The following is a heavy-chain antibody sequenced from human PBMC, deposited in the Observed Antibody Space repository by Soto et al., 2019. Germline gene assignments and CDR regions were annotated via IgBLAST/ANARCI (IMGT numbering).Heavy chain of an antibody. D-gene: IGHD2-15*01. CDR1: GFTFRTYT. V-gene: IGHV3-21*01. CDR3: ARDRGYDAHDYYYNAMDV. J-gene: IGHJ6*02. CDR2: IRGFSPYT. Sequence: GGSLRLSCISSGFTFRTYTMNWVRQAPGKGLEWVSGIRGFSPYTFYAESVKGRFTISRDNAKNSLYLQMNSLRAEDTAVYYCARDRGYDAHDYYYNAMDVWGQGTTVTV.